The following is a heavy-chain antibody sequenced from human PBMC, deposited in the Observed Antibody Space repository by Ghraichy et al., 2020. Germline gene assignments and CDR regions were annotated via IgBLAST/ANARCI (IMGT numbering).Heavy chain of an antibody. CDR2: ISYDGSNK. Sequence: GGSLRLSCAASGFTFSSYAMHWVRQAPGKGLEWVAVISYDGSNKYYADSVKGRFTISRDNSKNTLYLQMNSLRAEDTAVYYCARDRIIAVAGTGLIDYWGQGTLVTVSS. CDR3: ARDRIIAVAGTGLIDY. V-gene: IGHV3-30-3*01. D-gene: IGHD6-19*01. CDR1: GFTFSSYA. J-gene: IGHJ4*02.